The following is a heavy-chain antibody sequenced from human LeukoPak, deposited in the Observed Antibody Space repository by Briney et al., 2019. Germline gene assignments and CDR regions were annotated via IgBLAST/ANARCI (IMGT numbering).Heavy chain of an antibody. CDR3: VKYISVPTTQLLGDY. CDR1: GFTFSADA. J-gene: IGHJ4*02. CDR2: VCASGHRT. D-gene: IGHD1-26*01. V-gene: IGHV3-23*01. Sequence: PGGCLRLSCEASGFTFSADAMGWVRQAPGKGLEWVSGVCASGHRTFYAPSVRGRFTISRDNYNNMLFLQMNSLSAEDTALYYCVKYISVPTTQLLGDYWGQGTLVTVSS.